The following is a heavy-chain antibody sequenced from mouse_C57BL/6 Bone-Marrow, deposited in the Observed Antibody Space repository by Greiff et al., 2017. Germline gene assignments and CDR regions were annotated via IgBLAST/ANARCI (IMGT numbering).Heavy chain of an antibody. CDR3: ARPDYYSSSYGFAY. V-gene: IGHV5-17*01. CDR2: ISSGSSTI. J-gene: IGHJ3*01. Sequence: EVMLVESGGGLVKPGGSLKLSCAASGFTFSDYGMHWVRQAPEKGLEWVAYISSGSSTIYYADTVKGRFTISRDNAKNTLFLQMTSLRSEDTAMYFCARPDYYSSSYGFAYWGQGTLVTVSA. CDR1: GFTFSDYG. D-gene: IGHD1-1*01.